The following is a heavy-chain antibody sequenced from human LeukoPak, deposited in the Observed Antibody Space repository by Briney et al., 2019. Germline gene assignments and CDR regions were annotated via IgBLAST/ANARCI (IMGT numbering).Heavy chain of an antibody. J-gene: IGHJ5*02. D-gene: IGHD2-15*01. Sequence: GGSLRLSCAASGFTFSSYWMHWVLQAPGKGLVWVSRIKSDGSTTNYADSVKGRFTISRDNAENTLYLQMNSLRVEDTAVYYCTRRVSTTRWFDPWGQGTLVTVSS. CDR1: GFTFSSYW. CDR2: IKSDGSTT. V-gene: IGHV3-74*01. CDR3: TRRVSTTRWFDP.